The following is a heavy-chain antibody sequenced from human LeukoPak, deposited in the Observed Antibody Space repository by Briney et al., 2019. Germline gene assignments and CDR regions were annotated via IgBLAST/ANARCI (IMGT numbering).Heavy chain of an antibody. Sequence: SGTLSLTCAVSSGSISSSDWWSWVRQPPGPGLEWIGEIYQSGSANYNPSLKSRVTISIDKSKNQFSLKLTSVTVADTAVYYCARNYCSAGRCYWYFDLWGRGTLVTVSS. CDR2: IYQSGSA. J-gene: IGHJ2*01. CDR1: SGSISSSDW. V-gene: IGHV4-4*02. D-gene: IGHD2-15*01. CDR3: ARNYCSAGRCYWYFDL.